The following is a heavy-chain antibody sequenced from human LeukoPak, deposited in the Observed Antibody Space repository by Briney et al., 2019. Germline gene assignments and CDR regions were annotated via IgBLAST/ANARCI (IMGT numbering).Heavy chain of an antibody. CDR1: GFTFSSYA. CDR2: ISYDGSNK. J-gene: IGHJ4*02. V-gene: IGHV3-30-3*01. CDR3: ARAFRGYSYGPNPFDY. D-gene: IGHD5-18*01. Sequence: WRSLRLSCAASGFTFSSYAMHWVRQAPGKGLEWVAVISYDGSNKYYADSVKGRFTISRDNSKNTLYLQMNSLRAEDTAVYYCARAFRGYSYGPNPFDYWGQGTLVTVSS.